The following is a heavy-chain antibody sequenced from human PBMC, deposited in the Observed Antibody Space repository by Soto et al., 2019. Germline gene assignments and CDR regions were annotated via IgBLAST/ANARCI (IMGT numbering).Heavy chain of an antibody. V-gene: IGHV1-58*01. J-gene: IGHJ6*02. CDR2: IVVGSGNT. CDR3: AADAIAVAGTAYYYYGMDV. Sequence: SVKVSCKASGFTFTSSAVQWVRQARGQRLEWIGWIVVGSGNTNYAQKFQERVTITRDMSTSTAYMELSSLRSEDTAVYYCAADAIAVAGTAYYYYGMDVWGQGTTVTVSS. D-gene: IGHD6-19*01. CDR1: GFTFTSSA.